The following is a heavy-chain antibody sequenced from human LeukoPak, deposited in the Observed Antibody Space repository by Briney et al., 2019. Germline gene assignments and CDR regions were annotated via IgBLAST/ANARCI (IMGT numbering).Heavy chain of an antibody. CDR2: ITGGGST. CDR1: GFTFSSYV. J-gene: IGHJ4*02. D-gene: IGHD6-19*01. Sequence: GGSLRLSCAASGFTFSSYVMSWVRQAPGKGLEWVSAITGGGSTYYADSVKGRFTISRDNSKNTLYLQMNSLRAEDTALYYCAKEVQQWLGSHSDYWGQGTLVTVSS. V-gene: IGHV3-23*01. CDR3: AKEVQQWLGSHSDY.